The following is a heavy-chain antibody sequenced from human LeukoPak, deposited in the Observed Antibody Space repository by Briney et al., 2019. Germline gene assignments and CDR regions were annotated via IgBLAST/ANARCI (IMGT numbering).Heavy chain of an antibody. CDR3: ARDRSPGYYDSSGHPEFDY. J-gene: IGHJ4*02. Sequence: GASVKVSCKASGYTFTSYGISWVRQAPGQGLEWMVWISAYNGNTNYAQKLQGRVTMTTDTSTSTAYMELRSLRSDDTAVYYCARDRSPGYYDSSGHPEFDYWGQGTLVTVSS. D-gene: IGHD3-22*01. V-gene: IGHV1-18*01. CDR2: ISAYNGNT. CDR1: GYTFTSYG.